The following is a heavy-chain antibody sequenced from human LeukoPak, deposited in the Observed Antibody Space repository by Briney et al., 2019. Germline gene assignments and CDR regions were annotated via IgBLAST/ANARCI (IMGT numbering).Heavy chain of an antibody. CDR3: AKDLTDGSGSYFEGDAFDI. D-gene: IGHD3-10*01. CDR1: GFTFSSYA. V-gene: IGHV3-23*01. J-gene: IGHJ3*02. Sequence: GGSLRLSCAASGFTFSSYAMSWVRQAPGKGLEWVSAISGSGGSTYYADSVKGRFTIYRDNSKNTLYLQMNSLRAEDTAVYYCAKDLTDGSGSYFEGDAFDIWGQGTMVTVSS. CDR2: ISGSGGST.